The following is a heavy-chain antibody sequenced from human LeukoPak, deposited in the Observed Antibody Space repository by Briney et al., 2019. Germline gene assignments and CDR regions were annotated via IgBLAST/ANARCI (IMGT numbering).Heavy chain of an antibody. CDR3: ARGGYCSGGSCYSDAFDI. CDR1: GGSISSYY. Sequence: PSETLSLTCTVSGGSISSYYWSWIRQPAGKGLEWIGRIYTSGSTNYNPSLKSRVTMSVDTSKNQFSLKLSSVTAADTAVYYCARGGYCSGGSCYSDAFDIWGQGTMVTVSS. CDR2: IYTSGST. D-gene: IGHD2-15*01. V-gene: IGHV4-4*07. J-gene: IGHJ3*02.